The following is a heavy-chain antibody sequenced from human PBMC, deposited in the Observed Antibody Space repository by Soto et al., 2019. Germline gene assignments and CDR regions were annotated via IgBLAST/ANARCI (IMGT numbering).Heavy chain of an antibody. J-gene: IGHJ4*02. Sequence: GGSPRLSCAASGFSFCDYFFNWVRQAPGKGLEWVSFIDLSGTTTYYRDSVKGRFTIFKDKSMNTVYLQMNSLTVEDAAVYYCTKDRVPDGIYSFDYCGQGALVTVSS. CDR1: GFSFCDYF. V-gene: IGHV3-23*03. CDR3: TKDRVPDGIYSFDY. D-gene: IGHD2-15*01. CDR2: IDLSGTTT.